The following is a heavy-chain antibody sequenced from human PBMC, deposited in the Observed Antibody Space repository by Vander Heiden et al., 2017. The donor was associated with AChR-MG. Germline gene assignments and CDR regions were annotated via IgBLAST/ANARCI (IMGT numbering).Heavy chain of an antibody. V-gene: IGHV3-23*01. Sequence: EVQPLESGGGLVQPGGALRRSCAASGLTFSSYAMGWVGKAPGKGLEWVSAISGSGGSTYYADSVKGRFTISRDNSKNTLYLQMNSLRAEDTAVYYCAKNLAQMDVWGKGTTVTVSS. CDR2: ISGSGGST. J-gene: IGHJ6*04. CDR3: AKNLAQMDV. CDR1: GLTFSSYA.